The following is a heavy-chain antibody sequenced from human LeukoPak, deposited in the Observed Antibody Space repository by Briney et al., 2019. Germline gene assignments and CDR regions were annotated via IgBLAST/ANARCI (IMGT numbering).Heavy chain of an antibody. CDR2: IYYSGST. CDR1: GGSVSSGSYY. Sequence: SETLSLTCTVSGGSVSSGSYYWSWIRQPPGKGLEWTGYIYYSGSTNYNPSLKSRVTISVDTSKNQFSLKLSSVTAADTAVYYCARDLGGYNFRYFDYWGQGTLVTVSS. V-gene: IGHV4-61*01. CDR3: ARDLGGYNFRYFDY. D-gene: IGHD5-24*01. J-gene: IGHJ4*02.